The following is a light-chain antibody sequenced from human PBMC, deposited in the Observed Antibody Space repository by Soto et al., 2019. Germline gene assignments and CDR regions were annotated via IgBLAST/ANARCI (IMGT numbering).Light chain of an antibody. CDR3: QQYGSSPIT. Sequence: DIQMTQSPSSLSASVGDEVTITCRASQTIMTYLNWYQLKPGKPPRLLIYAASSLQSGVPSRFSGSGSGTDFTLTISRLEPEDFAVYYCQQYGSSPITFGQGTRLEIK. V-gene: IGKV1-39*01. CDR1: QTIMTY. J-gene: IGKJ5*01. CDR2: AAS.